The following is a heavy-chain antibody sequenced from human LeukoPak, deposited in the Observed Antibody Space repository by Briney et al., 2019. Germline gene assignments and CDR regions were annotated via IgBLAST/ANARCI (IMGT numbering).Heavy chain of an antibody. CDR1: GGSISSYY. Sequence: SETLSLTCTVSGGSISSYYWSWIRQPPGKGLEWIGEINHSGSTNYNPSLKSRVTISVDTSKNQFSLKLSSVTAADTAVYYCARGYQNYDISFGYWGQGTLATVSS. V-gene: IGHV4-34*01. CDR3: ARGYQNYDISFGY. D-gene: IGHD3-9*01. J-gene: IGHJ4*02. CDR2: INHSGST.